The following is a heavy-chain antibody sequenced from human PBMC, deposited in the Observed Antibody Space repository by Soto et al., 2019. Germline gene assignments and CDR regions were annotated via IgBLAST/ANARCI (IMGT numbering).Heavy chain of an antibody. V-gene: IGHV3-23*01. D-gene: IGHD6-19*01. J-gene: IGHJ4*02. CDR1: GFTFSSYA. Sequence: PGGSLRLSYAASGFTFSSYAMSRVRQAPGKGLEWVSAISGSGGSTYYADSVKGRSTISRDNSKNTLYLQMNSLRAEDTAVYYCAKELHTSSGWSQVIYWGQGTLVTVSS. CDR2: ISGSGGST. CDR3: AKELHTSSGWSQVIY.